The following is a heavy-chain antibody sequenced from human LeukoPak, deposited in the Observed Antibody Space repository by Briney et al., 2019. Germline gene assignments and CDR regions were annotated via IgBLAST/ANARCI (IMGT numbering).Heavy chain of an antibody. Sequence: GGSLRLSCAASGFTFSDYYMSWIRQAPGKGLEWVSYISSSGRTIYYADSVKGRFTISRDNAKNSLYLQMNSLRAEDTAVYYCARDPKQLWSFDYWAREPWSPSPQ. CDR1: GFTFSDYY. CDR3: ARDPKQLWSFDY. J-gene: IGHJ4*02. CDR2: ISSSGRTI. V-gene: IGHV3-11*01. D-gene: IGHD5-18*01.